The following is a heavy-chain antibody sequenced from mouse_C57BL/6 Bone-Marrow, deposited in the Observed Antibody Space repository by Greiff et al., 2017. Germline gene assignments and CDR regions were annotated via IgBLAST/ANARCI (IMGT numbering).Heavy chain of an antibody. CDR1: GYTFTTYP. CDR3: ARGGNYGGYYLDY. Sequence: VQLQESGAELVKPGASVKMSCKASGYTFTTYPIEWMKQNHGKSLEWIGDFHPYNDDTKYNEKFKGKATLTVEKSSSTVYLELSRLTSDDSAVYYCARGGNYGGYYLDYWGQGTTLTVSS. J-gene: IGHJ2*01. V-gene: IGHV1-47*01. D-gene: IGHD2-1*01. CDR2: FHPYNDDT.